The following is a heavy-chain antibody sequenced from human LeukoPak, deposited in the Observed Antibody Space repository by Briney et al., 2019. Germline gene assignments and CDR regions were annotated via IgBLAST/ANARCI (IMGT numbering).Heavy chain of an antibody. V-gene: IGHV3-33*01. CDR2: IWYDGSNK. D-gene: IGHD3-10*01. J-gene: IGHJ3*02. Sequence: PGRSLRLSCAASGFTFSSYGMHWVRQAPDKGLEWVAVIWYDGSNKYYADSVKGRFTISRDNSKNTLYLQMNSLRAEDTAVYYCARERSLTMVRDAFDIWGQGTMVTVSS. CDR3: ARERSLTMVRDAFDI. CDR1: GFTFSSYG.